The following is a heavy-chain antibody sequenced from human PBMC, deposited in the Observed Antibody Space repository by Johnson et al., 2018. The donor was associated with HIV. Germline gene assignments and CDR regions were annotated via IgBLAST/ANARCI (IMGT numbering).Heavy chain of an antibody. D-gene: IGHD5-12*01. J-gene: IGHJ3*02. V-gene: IGHV3-13*01. CDR2: IGTAGDT. CDR1: GFTFSSYD. Sequence: EVPLVESGGGLVQPGGSLRLSCAASGFTFSSYDMHWVRQATGKGLEWVSAIGTAGDTYYPGSVKGRFTISRDNAKNSLYLQMNSLRAEDTAVYYCAKDRFSGYAFSGAFDIWGQGTMVTVSS. CDR3: AKDRFSGYAFSGAFDI.